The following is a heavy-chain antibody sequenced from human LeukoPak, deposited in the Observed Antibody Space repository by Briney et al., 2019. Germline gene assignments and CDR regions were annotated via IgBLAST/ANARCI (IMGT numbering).Heavy chain of an antibody. CDR3: AKDLSSAITSALVLDV. Sequence: GRSLRLSCTVSGFTFDDYAMHWVRHTPGKGLEWVAGITWNRDNIGYGDSVKGRFTISRDNVKNVLYLQMNSLRPEDTALYYCAKDLSSAITSALVLDVWGQGTMV. V-gene: IGHV3-9*01. D-gene: IGHD3-22*01. J-gene: IGHJ6*02. CDR1: GFTFDDYA. CDR2: ITWNRDNI.